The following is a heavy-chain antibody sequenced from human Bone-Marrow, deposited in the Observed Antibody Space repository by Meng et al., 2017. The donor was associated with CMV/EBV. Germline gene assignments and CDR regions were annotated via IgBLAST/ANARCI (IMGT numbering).Heavy chain of an antibody. D-gene: IGHD6-13*01. J-gene: IGHJ4*02. CDR1: GFTFSSYG. CDR2: IRYDGSNK. Sequence: GESLKISCAASGFTFSSYGMHWVRQAPGKGLEWVALIRYDGSNKYYADSVKGRFTISRDNSKNTLYLQMNSLRAEDTAVYYCAKPLGGQQLGPDYWGQGTLVTVSS. CDR3: AKPLGGQQLGPDY. V-gene: IGHV3-30*02.